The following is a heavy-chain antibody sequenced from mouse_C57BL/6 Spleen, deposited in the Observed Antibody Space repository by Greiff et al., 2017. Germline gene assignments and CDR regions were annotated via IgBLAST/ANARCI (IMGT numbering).Heavy chain of an antibody. Sequence: QVQLQQSGPELVKPGASVKISCKASGYAFSSSWMNWVKQRPGKGLEWIGRIYPGDGDTNYNGKFKGKATLTADKSSSTAYMQLSSLTSEDSAVYFCAPSLRGFAYWGQGTLVTVSA. CDR1: GYAFSSSW. CDR2: IYPGDGDT. J-gene: IGHJ3*01. CDR3: APSLRGFAY. V-gene: IGHV1-82*01. D-gene: IGHD1-2*01.